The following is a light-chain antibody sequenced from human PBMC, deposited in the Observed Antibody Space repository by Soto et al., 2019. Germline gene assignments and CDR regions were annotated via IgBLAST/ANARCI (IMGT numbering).Light chain of an antibody. CDR2: GAS. J-gene: IGKJ1*01. CDR1: QSIGDT. Sequence: DIVLTQSPGTLSLSPGERATLSCRASQSIGDTLAWYQQKPGQAPRLLIYGASSRVTGFPARFSGSGSGTDFTLTISSLQSDDFEVYYCQQYDNWPWTFGQGTKVDIK. V-gene: IGKV3-15*01. CDR3: QQYDNWPWT.